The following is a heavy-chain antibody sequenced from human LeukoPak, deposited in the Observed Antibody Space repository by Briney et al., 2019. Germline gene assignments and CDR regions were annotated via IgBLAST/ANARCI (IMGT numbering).Heavy chain of an antibody. J-gene: IGHJ3*02. CDR1: GGSISSYY. V-gene: IGHV4-59*12. Sequence: PSETLSLTCTVSGGSISSYYWSWIRQPPGKGLEWIGYIYYSGSTNYNPSLKSRVTISVDTSKNQFSLKLSSVTAADTAVYYCARELLYCGGDCYSDAFDIWGQGTMVTVSS. CDR2: IYYSGST. CDR3: ARELLYCGGDCYSDAFDI. D-gene: IGHD2-21*01.